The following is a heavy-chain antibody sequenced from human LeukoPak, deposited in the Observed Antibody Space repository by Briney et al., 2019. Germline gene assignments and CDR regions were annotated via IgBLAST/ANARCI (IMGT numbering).Heavy chain of an antibody. D-gene: IGHD6-19*01. CDR2: IIPIFGTT. Sequence: SVKVSCKASGGTFSSYAISWVRQAPGQGLEWMGRIIPIFGTTNYAQKFQGRVTITTDESTSTAYMELSSLGSEDTAVYYCARGWDSSGWYVAEYFQYWGQGTLVTVSS. J-gene: IGHJ1*01. V-gene: IGHV1-69*05. CDR1: GGTFSSYA. CDR3: ARGWDSSGWYVAEYFQY.